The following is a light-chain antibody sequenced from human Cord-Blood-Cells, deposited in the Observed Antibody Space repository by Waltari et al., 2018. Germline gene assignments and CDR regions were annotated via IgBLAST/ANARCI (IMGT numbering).Light chain of an antibody. V-gene: IGLV2-11*01. CDR1: SSDVGGYNY. Sequence: QSALTQPRSVSGSPGQSVTISCTGTSSDVGGYNYVSWYQQHPGKAPKVMIYDVRKRPSGVPDRFAGSKSGNTASLTIPGLQAEDEADYYCCSYAGSYTYVFGTGTKVTVL. J-gene: IGLJ1*01. CDR3: CSYAGSYTYV. CDR2: DVR.